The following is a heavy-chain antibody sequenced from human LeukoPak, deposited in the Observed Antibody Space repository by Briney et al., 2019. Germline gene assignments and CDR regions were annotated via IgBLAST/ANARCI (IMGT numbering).Heavy chain of an antibody. J-gene: IGHJ4*02. CDR1: GGTFSSYA. CDR2: IIPIFGTA. CDR3: TIGPFCGVDCYAVDY. D-gene: IGHD2-21*02. Sequence: ASVKVSCKASGGTFSSYAISWVRQAPGQGLEWMGGIIPIFGTANYAQRFQGRVTITSDEFTRTAYMEVYSLKCEDTAVYYCTIGPFCGVDCYAVDYWGQGTLVTVSS. V-gene: IGHV1-69*13.